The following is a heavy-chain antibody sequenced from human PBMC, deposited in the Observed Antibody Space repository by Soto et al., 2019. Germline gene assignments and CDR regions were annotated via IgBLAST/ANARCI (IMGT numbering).Heavy chain of an antibody. J-gene: IGHJ4*02. CDR3: AIGVLRLRLGELSLSGYFDY. D-gene: IGHD3-16*02. V-gene: IGHV6-1*01. Sequence: SQTLSLTCALSGDSVSSNSAAWNWNRQSPSRGLEWLGRTYYGSKWYNDYAVSVKSRITITPDTSKNQFSLQLNSVTPEDTAVYYCAIGVLRLRLGELSLSGYFDYWGQGTLVTVSS. CDR2: TYYGSKWYN. CDR1: GDSVSSNSAA.